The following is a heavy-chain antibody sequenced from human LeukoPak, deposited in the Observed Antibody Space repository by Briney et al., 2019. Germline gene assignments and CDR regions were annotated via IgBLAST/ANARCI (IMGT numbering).Heavy chain of an antibody. Sequence: ASVKVSCKASGYTFTGYYMHWVRQAPGQGLEWMGWINPNSGGTNYAQKFQGRVTMTRDTSISTAYMELSRLRSDDTAVYYCARASQWLDAFDIWGQGTMVTVSS. CDR1: GYTFTGYY. J-gene: IGHJ3*02. V-gene: IGHV1-2*02. CDR3: ARASQWLDAFDI. D-gene: IGHD6-19*01. CDR2: INPNSGGT.